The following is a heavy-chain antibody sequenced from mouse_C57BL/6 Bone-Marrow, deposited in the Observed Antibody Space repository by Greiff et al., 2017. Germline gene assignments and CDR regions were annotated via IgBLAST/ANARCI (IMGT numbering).Heavy chain of an antibody. J-gene: IGHJ3*01. D-gene: IGHD1-1*01. CDR2: IDPEDGET. V-gene: IGHV14-2*01. CDR3: ASSYCDGSSFAWFAY. Sequence: EVQLQQSGAELVKPGASVKLSCTASGFNIKDYYMHWVKQRTEQGLEWIGRIDPEDGETKYAPKFQGKATITADTSSHTAYLQLSSLTSADSAVYYGASSYCDGSSFAWFAYWGQGTLVTVAA. CDR1: GFNIKDYY.